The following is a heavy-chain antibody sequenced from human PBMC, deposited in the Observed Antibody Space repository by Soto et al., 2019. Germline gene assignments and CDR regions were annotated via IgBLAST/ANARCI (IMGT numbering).Heavy chain of an antibody. D-gene: IGHD3-3*01. CDR3: ARDCYYDFWSGYHYYYYGMDV. CDR2: ISSSSYI. Sequence: PWGSLRLSCAASGFTFISYSINFFRHSPFKWLEWVSSISSSSYIYYADSVKGRFTISRDNAKNSLYLQMNSLRAEDTAVYYCARDCYYDFWSGYHYYYYGMDVWGQGTTVTVSS. CDR1: GFTFISYS. V-gene: IGHV3-21*01. J-gene: IGHJ6*02.